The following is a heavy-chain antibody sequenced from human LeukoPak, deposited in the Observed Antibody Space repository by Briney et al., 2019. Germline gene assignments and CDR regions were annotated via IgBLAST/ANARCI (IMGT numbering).Heavy chain of an antibody. J-gene: IGHJ4*02. Sequence: PGGSLRLSSAASRFTFTSYAMNWVRQAPGKGLEWISFIDPSSRTIYYADSVKGRFTISRDNAKRSMYLQMNSLRDEDTALYYCARDVGGGYYSPTYWGQGTLVTVSS. V-gene: IGHV3-48*02. CDR3: ARDVGGGYYSPTY. D-gene: IGHD1-26*01. CDR1: RFTFTSYA. CDR2: IDPSSRTI.